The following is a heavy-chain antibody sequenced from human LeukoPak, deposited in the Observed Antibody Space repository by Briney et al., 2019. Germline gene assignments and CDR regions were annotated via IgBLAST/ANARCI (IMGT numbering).Heavy chain of an antibody. D-gene: IGHD6-19*01. J-gene: IGHJ4*02. CDR1: GFTVSDNY. CDR3: TSHIAVAAKGLY. Sequence: GGSLRLSCAASGFTVSDNYMSWVRQAPGKGLEWVSVMYSRGDTYYANSVKGRFTFSRDISKNTLYLQMNGLRIEDTAMYYCTSHIAVAAKGLYWGQGTLVTVSS. V-gene: IGHV3-53*01. CDR2: MYSRGDT.